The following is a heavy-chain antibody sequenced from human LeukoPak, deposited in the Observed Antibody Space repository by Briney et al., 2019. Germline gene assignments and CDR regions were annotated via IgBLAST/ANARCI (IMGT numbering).Heavy chain of an antibody. V-gene: IGHV3-7*03. D-gene: IGHD1-1*01. CDR2: IKQDGSET. CDR1: GFTFSRYW. J-gene: IGHJ4*02. Sequence: PGGSLRLSCAASGFTFSRYWMSWVRQAPRKGLEWVANIKQDGSETYYVDSVKDRFTISRDNAKNSLYLQMNSLRAEDTAVYYCARDPSGSGFAFDSWGQGALVTVSS. CDR3: ARDPSGSGFAFDS.